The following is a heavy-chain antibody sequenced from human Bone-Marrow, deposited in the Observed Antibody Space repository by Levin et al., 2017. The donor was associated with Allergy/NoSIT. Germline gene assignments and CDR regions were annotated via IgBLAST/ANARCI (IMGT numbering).Heavy chain of an antibody. CDR2: MYAGGIT. D-gene: IGHD3-16*02. Sequence: QAGGSLRLSCAASGLNVSSNYMSWVRQAPGKGLEWVSVMYAGGITYYADSVKGRFTMSRDNSKNTLYLQMNSLRAEDTAVYYCVRELSEYLLLSPGRARYFDYWGQGKMVTVSS. J-gene: IGHJ4*02. CDR3: VRELSEYLLLSPGRARYFDY. V-gene: IGHV3-53*01. CDR1: GLNVSSNY.